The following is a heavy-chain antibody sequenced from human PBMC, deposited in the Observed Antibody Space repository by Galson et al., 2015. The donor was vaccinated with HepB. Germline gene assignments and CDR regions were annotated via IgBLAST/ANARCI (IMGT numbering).Heavy chain of an antibody. CDR2: IIPIPGIA. Sequence: SVKVSCKASGGTFSSYTINWVRQAPGQGLEWMGRIIPIPGIANYAQKFQGRVTITADKSTSTAYMELSSLRSEDTAVYYCARDRFGEYNWFDPWGQGTLVTVSS. D-gene: IGHD3-10*01. CDR1: GGTFSSYT. J-gene: IGHJ5*02. V-gene: IGHV1-69*02. CDR3: ARDRFGEYNWFDP.